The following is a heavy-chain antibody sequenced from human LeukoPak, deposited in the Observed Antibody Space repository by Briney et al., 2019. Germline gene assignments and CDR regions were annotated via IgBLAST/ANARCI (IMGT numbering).Heavy chain of an antibody. V-gene: IGHV3-30-3*01. Sequence: GRSLRLSCAASGFTFSSYAMHWVRQAPGKGLEWVAVISYDGSNKYCADSVKGRFTISRDNSKNTLYLQMNSLRAEDTAVYYCARDGGLDSSGPFDYWGQGTLVTVSS. CDR1: GFTFSSYA. J-gene: IGHJ4*02. D-gene: IGHD3-22*01. CDR3: ARDGGLDSSGPFDY. CDR2: ISYDGSNK.